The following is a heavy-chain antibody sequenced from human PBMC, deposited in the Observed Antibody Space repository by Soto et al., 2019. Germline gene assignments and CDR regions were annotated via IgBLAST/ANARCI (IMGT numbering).Heavy chain of an antibody. CDR2: IIPILGIA. V-gene: IGHV1-69*08. J-gene: IGHJ6*02. CDR3: ARDKRIAVAGTPYYYYGMDV. D-gene: IGHD6-19*01. Sequence: QVQLVQSGAEVKKPGSSVKVSCKASGGTFSSYTISWVRQAPGQGLEWMGRIIPILGIANYAQKFQGRVTITADKSTSTDYMELSNLRSEDTAVYYCARDKRIAVAGTPYYYYGMDVWGQGTTVTVSS. CDR1: GGTFSSYT.